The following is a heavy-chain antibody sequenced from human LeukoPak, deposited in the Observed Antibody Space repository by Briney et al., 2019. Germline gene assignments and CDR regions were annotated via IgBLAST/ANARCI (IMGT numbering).Heavy chain of an antibody. CDR2: INPNSGGT. CDR1: GYTFTGYY. J-gene: IGHJ4*02. D-gene: IGHD3-22*01. V-gene: IGHV1-2*02. Sequence: ASVKVPCKASGYTFTGYYMHWVRQAPGQGLEWMGWINPNSGGTNYAQKFQGRVTMTRDTSISTAYMELSRLRSDDTAVYYCARDIQYYYDSSGYSATYYFDYWGQGTLVTVSS. CDR3: ARDIQYYYDSSGYSATYYFDY.